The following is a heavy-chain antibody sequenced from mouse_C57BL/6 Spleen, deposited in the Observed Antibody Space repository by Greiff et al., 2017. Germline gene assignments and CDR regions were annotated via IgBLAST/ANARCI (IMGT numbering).Heavy chain of an antibody. V-gene: IGHV1-55*01. CDR2: IYPGSGST. Sequence: QVQLKQSGAELVKPGASVKMSCKASGYTFTSYWITWVKQRPGQGLAWIGDIYPGSGSTNYNEKFKSKATLTVDTSSSTAYMQLSSLKSEDSAVYYCARERGYYGSSYGDYWGQGTTLTVSS. CDR3: ARERGYYGSSYGDY. CDR1: GYTFTSYW. D-gene: IGHD1-1*01. J-gene: IGHJ2*01.